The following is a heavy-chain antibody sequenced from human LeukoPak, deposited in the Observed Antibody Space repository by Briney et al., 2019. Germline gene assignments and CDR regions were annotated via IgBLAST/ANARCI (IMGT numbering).Heavy chain of an antibody. CDR3: ARDRYDYSNYYYYYYMDV. V-gene: IGHV4-4*07. CDR1: GGSISSYY. Sequence: PSETLSLTCTVSGGSISSYYWSWIRQPAGKGLEWIGRIYSSWSTNYNTCLKSRVTMSVDTSKNQFSLKLSSVTAADTAVYYCARDRYDYSNYYYYYYMDVWGKGTTVTVSS. J-gene: IGHJ6*03. CDR2: IYSSWST. D-gene: IGHD4-11*01.